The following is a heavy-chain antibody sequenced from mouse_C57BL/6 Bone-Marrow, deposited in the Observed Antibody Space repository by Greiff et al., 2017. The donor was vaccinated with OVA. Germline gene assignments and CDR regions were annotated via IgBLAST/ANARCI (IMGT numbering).Heavy chain of an antibody. CDR3: ARVCDGYSPYAMDY. V-gene: IGHV1-9*01. CDR1: GYTFTGYW. Sequence: VQLQQSGAELMKPGASVKLSCKATGYTFTGYWIEWVKQRPGHGLEWIGEILPGSGSTNYNEKFKGKATFTADTSSNTAYMQLSSLTTEDSASYYCARVCDGYSPYAMDYWGQGTSVTVSS. D-gene: IGHD2-3*01. J-gene: IGHJ4*01. CDR2: ILPGSGST.